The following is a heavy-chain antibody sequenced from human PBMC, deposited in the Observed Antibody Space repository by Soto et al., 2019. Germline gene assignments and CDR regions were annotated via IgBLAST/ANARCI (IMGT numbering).Heavy chain of an antibody. V-gene: IGHV1-46*01. CDR2: INPSGGST. Sequence: ASVKVSCKASGYTFTSYYMHGVRQAPGQGLEWMGIINPSGGSTSYAQKFQGRVTMTRDTSTSTVYMELSSLRSEDTAVYYCARDRKDFWSGYYYYYYYGMDVCGQGTTVAVCS. D-gene: IGHD3-3*01. J-gene: IGHJ6*02. CDR3: ARDRKDFWSGYYYYYYYGMDV. CDR1: GYTFTSYY.